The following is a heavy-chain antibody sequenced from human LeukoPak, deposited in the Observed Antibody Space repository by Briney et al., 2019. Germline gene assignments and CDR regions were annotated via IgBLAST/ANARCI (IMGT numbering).Heavy chain of an antibody. V-gene: IGHV4-38-2*01. Sequence: PSETLSLTCAVSGYSISSGHYWAWIRRPPGKGLEWIGSIYHSGSTYYNPSLKSRVTISVDTSKNQFSLKLSSVTAADTAVYYCAITNHYSSSSRFDYWGQGTLVTGSS. CDR1: GYSISSGHY. CDR3: AITNHYSSSSRFDY. J-gene: IGHJ4*02. D-gene: IGHD6-6*01. CDR2: IYHSGST.